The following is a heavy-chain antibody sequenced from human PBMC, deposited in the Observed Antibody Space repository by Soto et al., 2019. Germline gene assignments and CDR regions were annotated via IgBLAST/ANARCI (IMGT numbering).Heavy chain of an antibody. J-gene: IGHJ6*02. CDR3: TTAGLGQLWIYDMDV. Sequence: EVQLVESGGGLVKPGGSLRLSCAASGFTFSNAWMNWVRQAPGKGLEWVGRIKSKTDGGTTDYAAPVKGRFTISRDDSKNTLYLQMNSLKTEDTAVNYCTTAGLGQLWIYDMDVWGQGTTVTVSS. CDR2: IKSKTDGGTT. CDR1: GFTFSNAW. D-gene: IGHD5-18*01. V-gene: IGHV3-15*07.